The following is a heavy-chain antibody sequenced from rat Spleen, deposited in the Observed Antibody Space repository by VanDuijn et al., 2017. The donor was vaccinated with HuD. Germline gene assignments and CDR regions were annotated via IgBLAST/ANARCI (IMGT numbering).Heavy chain of an antibody. J-gene: IGHJ2*01. Sequence: EVQLVESGGGLVQPGRSLKLSCAASGFTFSNYDMAWVRQAPTKGLEWVASISPSGGSTYYGESVKGRFTISRDNAKSTLYVQMDSLRSEDTATYYCVRHEFYSTDGHYFDYWGQGVMVTVSS. D-gene: IGHD1-6*01. CDR1: GFTFSNYD. CDR3: VRHEFYSTDGHYFDY. V-gene: IGHV5-25*01. CDR2: ISPSGGST.